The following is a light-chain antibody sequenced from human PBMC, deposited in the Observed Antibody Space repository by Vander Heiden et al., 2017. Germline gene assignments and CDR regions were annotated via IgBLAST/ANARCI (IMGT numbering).Light chain of an antibody. CDR3: QKYNNWPPSWT. CDR1: RSNSRN. Sequence: EIVMTQSPATLSVSAWERATRSCRASRSNSRNLAWYQQKPGKATRLLIDGASARATGVTGRFSSSGSGTEFNLTISSLQSVDSAVYYCQKYNNWPPSWTFGQGTKVEV. V-gene: IGKV3-15*01. J-gene: IGKJ1*01. CDR2: GAS.